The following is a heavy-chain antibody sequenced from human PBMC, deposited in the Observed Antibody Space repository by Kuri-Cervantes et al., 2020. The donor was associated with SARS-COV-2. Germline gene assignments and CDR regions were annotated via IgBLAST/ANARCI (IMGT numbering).Heavy chain of an antibody. J-gene: IGHJ6*02. Sequence: GESLKISCAASGFTFSSYDMHWVRQATGKGLEWVSAIGTAGDTYYPGSVKGRFTISRENAKNSLYLQMNSLRAGDTAVYYCARDGAAAGSYYYGMDVWGQGTTITVSS. V-gene: IGHV3-13*01. CDR3: ARDGAAAGSYYYGMDV. D-gene: IGHD6-13*01. CDR1: GFTFSSYD. CDR2: IGTAGDT.